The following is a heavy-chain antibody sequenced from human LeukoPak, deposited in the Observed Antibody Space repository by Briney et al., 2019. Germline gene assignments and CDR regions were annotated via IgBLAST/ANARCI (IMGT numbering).Heavy chain of an antibody. D-gene: IGHD3-22*01. CDR2: INHSGST. CDR3: ARDTYYYDSSGYYYPGAFDI. J-gene: IGHJ3*02. CDR1: GGSFSGYY. Sequence: SETLPLTCAVYGGSFSGYYWSWIRQPPGKGLEWIGEINHSGSTNYNPSLKSRVTISVDTSKNQFSLKLSSVTAADTAVYYCARDTYYYDSSGYYYPGAFDIWGQGTMVTVSS. V-gene: IGHV4-34*01.